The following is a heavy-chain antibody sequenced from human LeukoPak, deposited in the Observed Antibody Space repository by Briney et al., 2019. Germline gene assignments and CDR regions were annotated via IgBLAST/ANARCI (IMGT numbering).Heavy chain of an antibody. CDR2: ISGSGGST. J-gene: IGHJ4*02. Sequence: GGSLRLSCAASGFTFSSYAMSWVRQAPGKGLEWVSAISGSGGSTYYADSVKGRFTISRDNSKNTLYLQMNSLRAEDTAVYYCAKDLVRDYTGGVDYWGQGTLVTVSS. V-gene: IGHV3-23*01. D-gene: IGHD3-16*01. CDR1: GFTFSSYA. CDR3: AKDLVRDYTGGVDY.